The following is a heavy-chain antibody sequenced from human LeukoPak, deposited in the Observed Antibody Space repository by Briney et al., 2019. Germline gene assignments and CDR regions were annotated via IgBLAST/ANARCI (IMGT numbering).Heavy chain of an antibody. CDR3: ARDYGGDDYFDY. CDR1: GGSISSYY. J-gene: IGHJ4*02. D-gene: IGHD4-23*01. V-gene: IGHV4-4*09. CDR2: IYASGST. Sequence: SETLSLTCTVSGGSISSYYWNWIRQPPGKGLEWIGYIYASGSTNYNPSLNSRFTISLDTSKNQFSLKLSTVTAADTAVYYCARDYGGDDYFDYWGQGTLVTVSS.